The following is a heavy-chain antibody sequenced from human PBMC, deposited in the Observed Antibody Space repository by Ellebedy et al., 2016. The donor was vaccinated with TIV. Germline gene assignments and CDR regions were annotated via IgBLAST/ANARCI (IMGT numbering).Heavy chain of an antibody. V-gene: IGHV5-10-1*01. D-gene: IGHD3-22*01. CDR3: ARHGHYYDSSGYSDY. Sequence: GESLKISCKGSGYSFTSYWISWVRQMPGKGLEWMGRIDPSDSYTNYSPSFQGHVTISADKSISTAYLQWSSLKASDTAMYYCARHGHYYDSSGYSDYWGQGTLVTVSS. J-gene: IGHJ4*02. CDR1: GYSFTSYW. CDR2: IDPSDSYT.